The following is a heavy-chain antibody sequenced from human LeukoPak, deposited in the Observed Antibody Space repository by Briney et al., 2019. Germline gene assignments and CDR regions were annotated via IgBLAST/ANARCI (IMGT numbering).Heavy chain of an antibody. V-gene: IGHV4-30-4*01. CDR2: ISYSGIT. CDR1: GGSISSGDYY. D-gene: IGHD6-13*01. CDR3: ARVTSIAAAGYNWFDP. J-gene: IGHJ5*02. Sequence: SETLSLTCTVSGGSISSGDYYWSWIRQPPGKGLEWIGCISYSGITYYDPSLQSRVTISEDTSKNHFSLTLSAVTAADTAVYYCARVTSIAAAGYNWFDPWGQGTLVTVSS.